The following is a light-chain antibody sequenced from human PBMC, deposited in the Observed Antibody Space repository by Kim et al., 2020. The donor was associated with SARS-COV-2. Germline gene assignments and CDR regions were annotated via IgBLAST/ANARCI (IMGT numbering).Light chain of an antibody. J-gene: IGKJ4*01. V-gene: IGKV1-39*01. CDR1: QSISSY. CDR3: QQSYSTPRT. CDR2: TAS. Sequence: TSVGDRVTITCRASQSISSYLNWYQQKPGKAPKLLIYTASSLQSGVPSRFSGSGSGTDFTLTITSLQPEDFATYYCQQSYSTPRTFGGGTKVDIK.